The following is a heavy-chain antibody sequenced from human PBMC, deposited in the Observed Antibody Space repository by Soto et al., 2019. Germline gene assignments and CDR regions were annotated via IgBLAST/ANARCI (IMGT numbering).Heavy chain of an antibody. CDR3: AKDRRAGGNSAFYFDF. J-gene: IGHJ4*02. CDR1: GFTFSDYY. Sequence: GGSLRLSCAGSGFTFSDYYMSWIRQAPGKGLEWVSLISATGGGTYYADSVKGRFTISRDNSHNTLYLQVHSLTAEDTAVYYCAKDRRAGGNSAFYFDFWGQGAQVTVSS. V-gene: IGHV3-23*01. D-gene: IGHD3-16*01. CDR2: ISATGGGT.